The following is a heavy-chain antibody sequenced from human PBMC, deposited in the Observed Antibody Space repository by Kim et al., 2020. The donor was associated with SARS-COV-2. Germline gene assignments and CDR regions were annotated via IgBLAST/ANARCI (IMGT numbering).Heavy chain of an antibody. J-gene: IGHJ6*02. CDR3: ARGYGWFGESYYYYYGMDV. Sequence: SETLSLTCAVYGGSFSGYYWSWIRQPPGKGLEWIGEINHSGSTNYNPSLKSRVTISVDTSKNQFSLKLSSVTAADTAVYYCARGYGWFGESYYYYYGMDVWGQGTTVTVSS. CDR1: GGSFSGYY. D-gene: IGHD3-10*01. V-gene: IGHV4-34*01. CDR2: INHSGST.